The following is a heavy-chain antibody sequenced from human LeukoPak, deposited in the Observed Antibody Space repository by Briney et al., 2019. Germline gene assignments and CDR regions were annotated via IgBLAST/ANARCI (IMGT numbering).Heavy chain of an antibody. CDR3: AKGGKWDVTPFDY. J-gene: IGHJ4*02. D-gene: IGHD1-26*01. CDR1: GFTFSSYA. CDR2: ISNSGGDT. V-gene: IGHV3-23*01. Sequence: GGSLRLSCAASGFTFSSYAMSWVRQAPGKGLEWVAAISNSGGDTFYSDSGKGRFTIARDNSKNTLYLQMNSLRAEDTAVYYCAKGGKWDVTPFDYWGQGTLVTVSS.